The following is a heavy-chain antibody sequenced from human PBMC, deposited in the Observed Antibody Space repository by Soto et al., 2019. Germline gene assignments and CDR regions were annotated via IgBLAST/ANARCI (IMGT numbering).Heavy chain of an antibody. V-gene: IGHV4-39*01. CDR3: VRQAGYTNYYFYNGMDV. D-gene: IGHD4-4*01. CDR1: GGSISSGGYY. CDR2: ISYSGGT. Sequence: PSETLSLTCTVSGGSISSGGYYWSWVRQHPGKGLEWIGFISYSGGTYYNPSLKSRVTISVDTSKNQFSLKLNSVTAADTAVFYCVRQAGYTNYYFYNGMDVWGQGTTVTVSS. J-gene: IGHJ6*02.